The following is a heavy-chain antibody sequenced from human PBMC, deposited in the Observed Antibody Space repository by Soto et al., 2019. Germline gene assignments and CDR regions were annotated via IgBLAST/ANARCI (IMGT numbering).Heavy chain of an antibody. D-gene: IGHD6-13*01. CDR2: IDPSDSYT. J-gene: IGHJ6*02. V-gene: IGHV5-10-1*01. CDR3: ATQQLAVYYCFYDMDV. Sequence: PGESLKISCKGSGYSFTSYWISWVRQMPGKGLEWMGRIDPSDSYTNYTPSFQGHVTISADMSISTAYLQWSSLKSSDTAMYSCATQQLAVYYCFYDMDVGGQGTTETVSS. CDR1: GYSFTSYW.